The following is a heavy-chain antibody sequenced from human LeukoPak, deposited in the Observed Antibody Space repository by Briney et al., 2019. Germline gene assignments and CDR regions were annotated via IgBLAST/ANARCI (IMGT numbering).Heavy chain of an antibody. CDR2: INHSGST. V-gene: IGHV4-34*01. Sequence: ASETLSLTCAVYGGSFRGYYWSWIRQPPGKGLEWIGEINHSGSTNYNPSLKSRVTISLDTSMKKFSLKLNSVTAADTAVYYCARISHTRSRAVVNWGQGIRVTVSS. CDR1: GGSFRGYY. J-gene: IGHJ4*02. CDR3: ARISHTRSRAVVN. D-gene: IGHD3-10*01.